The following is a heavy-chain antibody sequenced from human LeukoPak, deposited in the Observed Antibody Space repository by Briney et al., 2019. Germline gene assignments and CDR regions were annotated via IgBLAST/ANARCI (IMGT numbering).Heavy chain of an antibody. CDR3: ARYDYSAFDI. Sequence: SQTLSLTCTVSGGSISSGSYYWSWIRQPAGKGLEWIGRIYTSGTTNYNPSLKSRGTISLDKSKNQFSLRLSSVTTADTAVYYCARYDYSAFDIWGQGTMVTVSS. J-gene: IGHJ3*02. D-gene: IGHD2-21*01. V-gene: IGHV4-61*02. CDR2: IYTSGTT. CDR1: GGSISSGSYY.